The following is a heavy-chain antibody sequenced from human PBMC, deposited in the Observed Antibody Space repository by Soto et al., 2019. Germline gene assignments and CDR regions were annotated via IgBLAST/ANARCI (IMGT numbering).Heavy chain of an antibody. CDR2: ISSSSSYI. J-gene: IGHJ5*02. Sequence: GGSLRLSCAASGFTFSSYSMNWVRQAPGKGLEWVSSISSSSSYIYYADSVKGRFTISRDNAKNSLYLQMNSLRAEDTAVYYCARDWDYYGSGSYNWFDPWGQGTLVTVSS. CDR1: GFTFSSYS. D-gene: IGHD3-10*01. V-gene: IGHV3-21*01. CDR3: ARDWDYYGSGSYNWFDP.